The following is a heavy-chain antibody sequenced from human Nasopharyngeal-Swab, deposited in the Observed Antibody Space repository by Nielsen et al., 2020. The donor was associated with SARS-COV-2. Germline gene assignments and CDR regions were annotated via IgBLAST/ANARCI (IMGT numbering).Heavy chain of an antibody. Sequence: GESLKISCAASGFTFSRYWMHWVRLPPGKGLEWVSQIDVDGRRTTYADSVKGRFTISRDNAKNTLYLQMNSLRAEDTGLYYCAKDDAFDIWGQGTMVTVSS. CDR2: IDVDGRRT. V-gene: IGHV3-74*01. J-gene: IGHJ3*02. CDR3: AKDDAFDI. CDR1: GFTFSRYW.